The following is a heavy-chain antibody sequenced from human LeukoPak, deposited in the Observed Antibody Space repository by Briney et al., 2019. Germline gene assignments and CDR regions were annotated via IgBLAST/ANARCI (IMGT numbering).Heavy chain of an antibody. V-gene: IGHV3-11*04. Sequence: GGSLRLSCAASGFTFSDHYMSWIRQAPGKGLEWVSYISSGGNTIYYADSVKGRFTISRDNAKNSLYLQMNSLRAEDTAVYYCARDHYYDILTGYYGMDVWGKGTTVTVSS. CDR1: GFTFSDHY. J-gene: IGHJ6*04. D-gene: IGHD3-9*01. CDR3: ARDHYYDILTGYYGMDV. CDR2: ISSGGNTI.